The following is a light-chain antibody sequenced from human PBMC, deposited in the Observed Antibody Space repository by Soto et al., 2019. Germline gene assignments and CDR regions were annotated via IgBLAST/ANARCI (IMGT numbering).Light chain of an antibody. CDR2: GAS. Sequence: EIVMTQSPATLSVSPGERATLSCRASQSVSSKLAWYQQKPGQPPRLLIYGASTRATGIPARFSGSGSGTEFTLTISSLQSXXXXXXXXXXXXXXXXXTFGGGTKVEIK. CDR3: XXXXXXXXXT. J-gene: IGKJ4*01. CDR1: QSVSSK. V-gene: IGKV3-15*01.